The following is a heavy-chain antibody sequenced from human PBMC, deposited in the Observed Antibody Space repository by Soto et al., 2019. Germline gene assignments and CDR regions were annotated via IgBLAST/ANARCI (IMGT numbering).Heavy chain of an antibody. CDR1: GGSISSGGYY. Sequence: SETLSLTCTVSGGSISSGGYYWSWIRQHPGKGLEWIGYIYYSGSTYYNPSLKSRVTISVDTSKNQFSLKLSSVTAADTAVYYCARDDSYDSSGYYSRVFAYWGQGTLVTVPQ. CDR3: ARDDSYDSSGYYSRVFAY. J-gene: IGHJ4*02. CDR2: IYYSGST. V-gene: IGHV4-31*03. D-gene: IGHD3-22*01.